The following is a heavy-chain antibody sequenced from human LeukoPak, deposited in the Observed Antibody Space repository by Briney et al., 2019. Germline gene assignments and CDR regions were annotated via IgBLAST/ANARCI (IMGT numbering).Heavy chain of an antibody. J-gene: IGHJ4*02. CDR2: ISSSSTYI. CDR3: ARAQDTYNSLYFDY. V-gene: IGHV3-21*01. CDR1: GFIFSSYN. D-gene: IGHD5-24*01. Sequence: GGSLRLSCAASGFIFSSYNINWVRQAPGKGLEWVSSISSSSTYIYYADSVKGRFTISRDSARNTLYLQMNTLRVEDTAVYYCARAQDTYNSLYFDYWGQGALVTVSS.